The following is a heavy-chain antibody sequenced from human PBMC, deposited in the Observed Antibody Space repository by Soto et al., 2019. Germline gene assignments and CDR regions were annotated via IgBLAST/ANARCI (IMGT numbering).Heavy chain of an antibody. CDR1: RYTFTDYY. CDR2: INANSGVT. J-gene: IGHJ4*02. V-gene: IGHV1-2*02. Sequence: GASVKVSCKASRYTFTDYYVHWVRQSPGQGLEWMGWINANSGVTKFPQKFQGRVIMTRGTSISTVYMELSRLTSDDTAVYYCARAGLTTLELATIYWGQGTQVTV. CDR3: ARAGLTTLELATIY. D-gene: IGHD5-12*01.